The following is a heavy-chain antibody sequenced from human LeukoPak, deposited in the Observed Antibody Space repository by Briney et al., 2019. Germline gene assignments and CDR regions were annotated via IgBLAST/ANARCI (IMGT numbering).Heavy chain of an antibody. Sequence: PGGSLRLSCVDSGFTFSTSRMSWVRQAPGKGLEWVANMNHDGSEKYYVDFVKGRFTISRDNARNSLYLQMNSLGVEDTAVYYCARIIERNNYGGPYYWYFDLWGRGILVTVSS. V-gene: IGHV3-7*01. J-gene: IGHJ2*01. D-gene: IGHD2-21*01. CDR2: MNHDGSEK. CDR1: GFTFSTSR. CDR3: ARIIERNNYGGPYYWYFDL.